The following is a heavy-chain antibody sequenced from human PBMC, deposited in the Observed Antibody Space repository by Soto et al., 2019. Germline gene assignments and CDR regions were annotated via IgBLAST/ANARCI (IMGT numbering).Heavy chain of an antibody. CDR1: GFIFSSSA. V-gene: IGHV3-23*01. J-gene: IGHJ4*02. CDR3: AKDRSPGATTWNVY. D-gene: IGHD1-26*01. Sequence: GGSLRLSGVVSGFIFSSSAMNCVRQAAGKGLEWVSTISGSGVSKYYADSVKGRFTISRDNSNNTVSLQMNSLRAEDAAVYYCAKDRSPGATTWNVYWGQGTLVTVSS. CDR2: ISGSGVSK.